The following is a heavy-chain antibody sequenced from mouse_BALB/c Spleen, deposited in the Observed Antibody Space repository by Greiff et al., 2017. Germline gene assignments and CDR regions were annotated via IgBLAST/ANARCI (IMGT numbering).Heavy chain of an antibody. CDR2: ISSGGST. J-gene: IGHJ4*01. V-gene: IGHV5-6-5*01. CDR1: GFTFSSYA. Sequence: EVKLMESGGGLVKPGGSLKLSCAASGFTFSSYAMSWVRQTPEKRLEWVASISSGGSTYYPDSVKGRFTISRDNARNILYLQMSSLRSEDTAMYYCARASTVGWDYYAMDYWGQGTSVTVSS. D-gene: IGHD1-1*01. CDR3: ARASTVGWDYYAMDY.